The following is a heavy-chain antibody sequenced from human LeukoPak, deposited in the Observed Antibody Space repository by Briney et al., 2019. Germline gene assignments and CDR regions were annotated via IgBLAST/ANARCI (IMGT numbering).Heavy chain of an antibody. D-gene: IGHD3/OR15-3a*01. J-gene: IGHJ4*02. CDR3: ARTISFDFWTDSAPDF. V-gene: IGHV3-23*01. CDR2: ISGSADGT. CDR1: GFTFSSYS. Sequence: HPGGSLRLSCAASGFTFSSYSMNWVRQAPGKGLEWVSAISGSADGTYYADSVRGRFTISRDNSKSTLFLQMNSLRAEDTAVYYCARTISFDFWTDSAPDFWGQGTLVTVSS.